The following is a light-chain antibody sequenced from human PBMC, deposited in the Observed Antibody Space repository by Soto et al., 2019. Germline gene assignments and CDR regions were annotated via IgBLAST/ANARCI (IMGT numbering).Light chain of an antibody. Sequence: IQMTHAPSTLSASVGDRCTMSCRASQSISSWLAWYPPKPGKASKLLIYDACSFESGVPSSFSGSGSGTPFILTITSLQPDDFGSYCCQHYSGMWPLGQGTKV. V-gene: IGKV1-5*01. CDR3: QHYSGMWP. J-gene: IGKJ1*01. CDR2: DAC. CDR1: QSISSW.